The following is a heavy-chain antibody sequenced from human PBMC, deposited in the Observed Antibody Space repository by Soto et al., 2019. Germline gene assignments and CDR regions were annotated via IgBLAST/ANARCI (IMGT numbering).Heavy chain of an antibody. CDR2: ISAYDDNT. J-gene: IGHJ6*02. CDR1: GYIFTSYG. V-gene: IGHV1-18*01. CDR3: ARGGYYDSSGSRNYHYYGMNV. Sequence: ASVKVYCKASGYIFTSYGISWVRQAPGQGLEWLGWISAYDDNTKYAQTLQGRVSMSTDTSTNTAYMELRSLRSDDTAMYYCARGGYYDSSGSRNYHYYGMNVWGQGTTVTVSS. D-gene: IGHD3-22*01.